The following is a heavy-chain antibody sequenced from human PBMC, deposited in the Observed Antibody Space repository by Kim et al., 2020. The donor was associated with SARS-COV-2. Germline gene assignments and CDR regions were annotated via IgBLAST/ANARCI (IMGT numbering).Heavy chain of an antibody. CDR2: ISYDGSNK. D-gene: IGHD3-22*01. V-gene: IGHV3-33*05. J-gene: IGHJ3*01. CDR3: ARDLYDRRIED. CDR1: GFTFSSYG. Sequence: GGSLRLSCAASGFTFSSYGMHWVRQAPAMGLEWVAVISYDGSNKYYADSEKGRFTISRDISKNTLYLQMTSLRSEFTAVYSGARDLYDRRIEDRGQVATV.